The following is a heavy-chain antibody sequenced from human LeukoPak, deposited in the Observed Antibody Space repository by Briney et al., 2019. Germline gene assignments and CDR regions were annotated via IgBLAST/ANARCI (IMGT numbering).Heavy chain of an antibody. CDR2: IYTSGST. CDR3: ARGGTYSSGWYNWFDP. CDR1: GGSISSYY. D-gene: IGHD3-22*01. Sequence: PSETLSLTCTVSGGSISSYYWSWIRQPAGKGLKWIGRIYTSGSTNYNPSLKSRVTISVDKSKNQFSLKLSSVTAADTAVYYCARGGTYSSGWYNWFDPWGQGTLVTVSS. V-gene: IGHV4-4*07. J-gene: IGHJ5*02.